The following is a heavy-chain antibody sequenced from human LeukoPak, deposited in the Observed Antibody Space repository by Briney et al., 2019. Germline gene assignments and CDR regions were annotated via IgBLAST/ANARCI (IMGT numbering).Heavy chain of an antibody. J-gene: IGHJ4*02. Sequence: GGSLRLSCAASGFTFSSYAMTWVRQAPGKGLEWVSAISGSGGSTYYADSVKGRFTISRDNSKNTLYLQMNSLRAEDTAVYYCYIPYYDTSAYKGYWGQGTLVSVSS. CDR1: GFTFSSYA. V-gene: IGHV3-23*01. CDR2: ISGSGGST. D-gene: IGHD3-22*01. CDR3: YIPYYDTSAYKGY.